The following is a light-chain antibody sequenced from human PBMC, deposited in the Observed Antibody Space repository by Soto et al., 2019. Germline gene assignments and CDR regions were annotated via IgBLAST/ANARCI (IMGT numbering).Light chain of an antibody. CDR2: DVS. J-gene: IGLJ1*01. V-gene: IGLV2-11*01. CDR3: CSYAGSYTYV. CDR1: SSDVGGYNY. Sequence: QYVLTQPRSVSGAPGQSVTISCTGTSSDVGGYNYGSWYQQHPGKAPKLMIYDVSKRPSGVPDRFSGSKSGNTASLTISGLQAEDEADYYCCSYAGSYTYVFGTGTKLTVL.